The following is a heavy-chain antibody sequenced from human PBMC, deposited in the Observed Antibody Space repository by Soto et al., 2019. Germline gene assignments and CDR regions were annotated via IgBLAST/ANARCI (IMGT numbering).Heavy chain of an antibody. V-gene: IGHV4-34*01. D-gene: IGHD3-10*01. Sequence: SETLSLTCAVYGGSFSGYYWSWIRQPPGKGLEWIGEINHSGSTNYNPSLKSRVTISVDTSKNQFSLKLSSVTAADTAVYYCAKAATITQYYGSGCYVYWGQGTLVTVSS. CDR1: GGSFSGYY. CDR2: INHSGST. CDR3: AKAATITQYYGSGCYVY. J-gene: IGHJ4*02.